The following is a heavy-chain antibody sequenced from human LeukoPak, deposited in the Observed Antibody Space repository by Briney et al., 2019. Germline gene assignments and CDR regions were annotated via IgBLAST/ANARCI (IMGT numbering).Heavy chain of an antibody. Sequence: PGGSLRLSCAASGFTFDDYAMHWVRHAPGKGLEWVSGISWNGGTIDYADSVKGRFTISRDNAKNSLYLQMNSLRAEDTAVYYCARDPSDYGDSPDYWGQGTLVTVSS. J-gene: IGHJ4*02. V-gene: IGHV3-9*01. CDR2: ISWNGGTI. D-gene: IGHD4-17*01. CDR1: GFTFDDYA. CDR3: ARDPSDYGDSPDY.